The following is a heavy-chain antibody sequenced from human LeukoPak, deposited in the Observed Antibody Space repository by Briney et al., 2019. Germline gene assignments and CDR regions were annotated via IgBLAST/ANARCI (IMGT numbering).Heavy chain of an antibody. J-gene: IGHJ5*02. V-gene: IGHV4-31*03. CDR3: ARGLGYCSGGSCYPPFDP. CDR1: GGSISIGGYY. D-gene: IGHD2-15*01. Sequence: PSQTLSLTCTVTGGSISIGGYYWSWIRQHPGKGLEWIGYIYYSGSTYYNPSLKSRVTISVDTSKNQFSLKLSSVTAADTAVYYCARGLGYCSGGSCYPPFDPWGQGTLVTVSS. CDR2: IYYSGST.